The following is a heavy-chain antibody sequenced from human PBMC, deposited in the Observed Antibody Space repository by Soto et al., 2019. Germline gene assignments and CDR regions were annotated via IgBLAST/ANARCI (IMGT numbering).Heavy chain of an antibody. V-gene: IGHV3-9*01. CDR1: GFTFDDYA. D-gene: IGHD2-15*01. CDR2: ISWNSGSI. Sequence: EVQLVESGGGLVQPGRSLRLSCAASGFTFDDYAMHWVRQAPGKGLEWVSGISWNSGSIDYADSVKGRFTISRDNAKNSLYLQMNSLRAEDTALYYCAKDRELGYCSGGSCYSPNWYFDLWGRGTLVTVSS. J-gene: IGHJ2*01. CDR3: AKDRELGYCSGGSCYSPNWYFDL.